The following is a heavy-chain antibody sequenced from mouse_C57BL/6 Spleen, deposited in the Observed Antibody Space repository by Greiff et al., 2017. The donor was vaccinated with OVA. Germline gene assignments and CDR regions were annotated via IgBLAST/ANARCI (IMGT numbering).Heavy chain of an antibody. CDR3: TRSRPPQDD. CDR2: IDPETGGT. J-gene: IGHJ2*01. V-gene: IGHV1-15*01. Sequence: QVQLQQSGAELVRPGASVTLSCKASGYTFTDYEMHWVKQTPVHGLEWIGAIDPETGGTAYNQKFKGQAILTADKSSSTAYMELRSLTSEDSAVYYCTRSRPPQDDWGKGTTLTVSS. CDR1: GYTFTDYE.